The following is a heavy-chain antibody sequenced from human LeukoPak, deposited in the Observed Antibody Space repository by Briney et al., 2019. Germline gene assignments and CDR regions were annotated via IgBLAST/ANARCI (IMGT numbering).Heavy chain of an antibody. CDR1: GGSISSYY. CDR3: ARDKKGASCYDY. Sequence: SETLSLTCTVSGGSISSYYWSWIRQPPGRGLEWIGYIYYSGSTNYNPSLKSRVTISVDTSKNQFSLKLSSVTAADTAVYYCARDKKGASCYDYWGQGTLVTVSS. D-gene: IGHD2-2*01. J-gene: IGHJ4*02. V-gene: IGHV4-59*13. CDR2: IYYSGST.